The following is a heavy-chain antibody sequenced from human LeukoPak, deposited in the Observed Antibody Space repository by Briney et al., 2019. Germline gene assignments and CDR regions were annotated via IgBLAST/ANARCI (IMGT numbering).Heavy chain of an antibody. CDR3: AKWAVVVTAIRPFDP. V-gene: IGHV3-23*01. CDR1: GFTFSSYA. J-gene: IGHJ5*02. CDR2: ISGSGGST. Sequence: GGSLRLSCAASGFTFSSYAMSWVRQAPGNGLEWVSAISGSGGSTYYADSVKGRFTISRDNSKNTLYLQMNSLRAEDTAVYYCAKWAVVVTAIRPFDPWGQGTLVTVSS. D-gene: IGHD2-21*02.